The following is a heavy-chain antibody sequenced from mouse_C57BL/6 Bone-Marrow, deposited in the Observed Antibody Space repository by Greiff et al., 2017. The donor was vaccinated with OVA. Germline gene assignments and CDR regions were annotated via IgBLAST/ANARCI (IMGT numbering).Heavy chain of an antibody. D-gene: IGHD1-1*01. CDR3: ARPHYYGSSPGGYWYFDV. J-gene: IGHJ1*03. CDR2: ISSGSSTI. V-gene: IGHV5-17*01. CDR1: GFTFSDYG. Sequence: EVHLVESGGGLVKPGGSLKLSCAASGFTFSDYGMHWVRQAPEKGLEWVAYISSGSSTIYYADTVKGRFTISRDTAKNTLFLQMTSLRSEDTAMYYCARPHYYGSSPGGYWYFDVWGTGTTVTVSS.